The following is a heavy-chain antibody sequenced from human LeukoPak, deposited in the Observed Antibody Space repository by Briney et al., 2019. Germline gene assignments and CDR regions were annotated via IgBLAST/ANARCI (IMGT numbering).Heavy chain of an antibody. V-gene: IGHV3-21*01. Sequence: GGSLRLSCAASGFTLSSYSMNWVRQAAGKGLEWVSSISGSSSYIYDADSVKGRFTISRDNAKNSLYLQMNSLRAEDTAVYYCARAFGDYSDAFDIWGQGTMVTVSS. D-gene: IGHD3-10*01. CDR2: ISGSSSYI. J-gene: IGHJ3*02. CDR3: ARAFGDYSDAFDI. CDR1: GFTLSSYS.